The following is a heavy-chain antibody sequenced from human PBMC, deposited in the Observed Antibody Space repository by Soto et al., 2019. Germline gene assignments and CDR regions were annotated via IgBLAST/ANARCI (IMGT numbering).Heavy chain of an antibody. CDR3: ARDGSTVTTNYHYAMDV. CDR1: GFTFSDYY. V-gene: IGHV3-11*04. Sequence: GGSLRLSCAASGFTFSDYYMSWIRQAPGKGLEWVSYIHSGGSRIYYADSVKGRFTISRDNAKNSLYLQMNSLRAEDTAVYYCARDGSTVTTNYHYAMDVWGQGTTVTVSS. J-gene: IGHJ6*02. D-gene: IGHD4-17*01. CDR2: IHSGGSRI.